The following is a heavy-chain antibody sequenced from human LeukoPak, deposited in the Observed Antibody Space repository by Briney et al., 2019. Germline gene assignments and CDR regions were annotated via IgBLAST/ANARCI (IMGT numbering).Heavy chain of an antibody. CDR3: ARIGYPGIAAAGIWLSWFDP. CDR2: INHSGST. D-gene: IGHD6-13*01. V-gene: IGHV4-34*01. CDR1: GGSFSGYY. Sequence: PSETLSLTCAVYGGSFSGYYWSWIRQPPGKGLEWIGEINHSGSTNYNPSLKSRVTISVDTSKNQFSLKLSSVTAADTAVYYCARIGYPGIAAAGIWLSWFDPWGQGTLSPSPQ. J-gene: IGHJ5*02.